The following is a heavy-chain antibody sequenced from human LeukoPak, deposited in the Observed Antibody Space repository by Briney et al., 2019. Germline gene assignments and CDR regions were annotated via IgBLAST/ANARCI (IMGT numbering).Heavy chain of an antibody. V-gene: IGHV1-2*02. D-gene: IGHD3-22*01. CDR1: GYTFTGYY. CDR3: ARYYDSSGYYYEGFDY. CDR2: INPNSGGT. J-gene: IGHJ4*02. Sequence: ASVKVSCKASGYTFTGYYMHWVRQAPGQGLEWMGWINPNSGGTNYAQKFQGRVTMTRDTSISTAYMELSRLRSDDTAVYYCARYYDSSGYYYEGFDYWGQGTLVTVSS.